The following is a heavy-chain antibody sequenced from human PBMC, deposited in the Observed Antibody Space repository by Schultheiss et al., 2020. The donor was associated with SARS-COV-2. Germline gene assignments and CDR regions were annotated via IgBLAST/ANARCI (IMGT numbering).Heavy chain of an antibody. CDR3: ARDVSPMAYSGYDS. CDR2: IKSDGSST. J-gene: IGHJ4*02. Sequence: GGSLRLSCAASEFTFSSYWMYWVRQAPGKGLVWVSRIKSDGSSTSYADSVKGRFTISRDNAENRLYLQMNSLRPEDTAVYYCARDVSPMAYSGYDSWGQGTLVTVSS. CDR1: EFTFSSYW. D-gene: IGHD5-12*01. V-gene: IGHV3-74*01.